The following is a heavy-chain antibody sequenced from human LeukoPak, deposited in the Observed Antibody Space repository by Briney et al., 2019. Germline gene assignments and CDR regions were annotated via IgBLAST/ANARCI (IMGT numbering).Heavy chain of an antibody. V-gene: IGHV3-53*01. D-gene: IGHD5-18*01. Sequence: TGGSLRLSCAASGFIVNNNYMSWVRQAPGKGLEWVSIIYSDGTTFYADSVKGRFTISRDNFKNTLHLQMNNLGVEDTAVYYCARAFRGYSYLFDYWGQGTLVT. CDR2: IYSDGTT. J-gene: IGHJ4*02. CDR1: GFIVNNNY. CDR3: ARAFRGYSYLFDY.